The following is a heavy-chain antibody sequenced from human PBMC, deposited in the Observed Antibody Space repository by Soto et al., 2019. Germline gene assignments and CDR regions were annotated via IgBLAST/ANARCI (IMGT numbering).Heavy chain of an antibody. Sequence: PGGSLKISFQFSGYRFMYYWIELGLQVPGKGLEWMGKIDPSDSFTTYSPSFQGRVTISIDKSINTAFLRWTGLKSSDTAMYYCATLEFTFGSVDVFDIWGQGTMVTVSS. CDR3: ATLEFTFGSVDVFDI. V-gene: IGHV5-10-1*04. CDR2: IDPSDSFT. D-gene: IGHD3-3*01. J-gene: IGHJ3*02. CDR1: GYRFMYYW.